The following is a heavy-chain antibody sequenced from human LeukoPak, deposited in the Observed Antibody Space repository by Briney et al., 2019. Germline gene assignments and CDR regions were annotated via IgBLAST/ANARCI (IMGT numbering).Heavy chain of an antibody. CDR2: ISYIGST. J-gene: IGHJ3*02. D-gene: IGHD4-17*01. V-gene: IGHV4-59*11. CDR3: ARDPTTVTKGLDI. Sequence: SGTLSLTCTVSGGSFSRHYWSWIRQPPGKGLEWVGYISYIGSTNYNPSLKSRVTISVDTSKNQFSLKLSSVTAADTAVYYCARDPTTVTKGLDIWGQGTMVTVSS. CDR1: GGSFSRHY.